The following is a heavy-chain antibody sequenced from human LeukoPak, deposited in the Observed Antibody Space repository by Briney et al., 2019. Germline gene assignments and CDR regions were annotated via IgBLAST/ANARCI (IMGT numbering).Heavy chain of an antibody. D-gene: IGHD3-16*01. J-gene: IGHJ4*02. CDR2: ISNSGGST. CDR1: GFTFNNYA. CDR3: ARGDKFSGDY. Sequence: GGSLRLSCAASGFTFNNYAMTWVRQAPGRGLEWVSTISNSGGSTYYADSVKGRFSISRDNSKNTLYLQMNSLRAEDTAVYYCARGDKFSGDYWGQGTLVTVSS. V-gene: IGHV3-23*01.